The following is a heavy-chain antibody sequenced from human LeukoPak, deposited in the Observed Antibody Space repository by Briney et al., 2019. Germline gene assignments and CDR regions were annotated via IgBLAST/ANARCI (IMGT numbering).Heavy chain of an antibody. CDR1: GFTFSSYG. D-gene: IGHD6-13*01. V-gene: IGHV3-33*06. CDR2: IWYDGSNK. CDR3: AKDSSSSWYESTWFDP. Sequence: GRSLRLSCAASGFTFSSYGMHWVRQAPGKGLEGVAVIWYDGSNKYYADSVKGRFTISRDNSKNTLYLQMNSLRAEDTAVYYCAKDSSSSWYESTWFDPWGQGPLVTVSS. J-gene: IGHJ5*02.